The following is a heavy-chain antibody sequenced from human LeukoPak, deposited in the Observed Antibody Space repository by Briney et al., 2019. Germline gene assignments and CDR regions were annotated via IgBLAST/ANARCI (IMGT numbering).Heavy chain of an antibody. V-gene: IGHV3-48*03. Sequence: GGSLRLSCAASGFTFSSYEMNWVRQAPGKGLEWVSYISSSGSTIYYADSVKGRFTISRDNAKNSLYLQMNSLTAEDTAVYYCARDPGTRIDYWAREPWSPSPQ. J-gene: IGHJ4*02. CDR3: ARDPGTRIDY. CDR2: ISSSGSTI. CDR1: GFTFSSYE.